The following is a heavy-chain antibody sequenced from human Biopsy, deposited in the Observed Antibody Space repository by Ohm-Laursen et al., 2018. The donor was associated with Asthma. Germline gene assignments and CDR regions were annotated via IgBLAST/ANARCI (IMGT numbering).Heavy chain of an antibody. D-gene: IGHD3-22*01. CDR1: GFAVSRDH. J-gene: IGHJ4*02. CDR3: ARGDSSNWSHYYFDY. Sequence: SLRLSCADSGFAVSRDHIFWVRQAPGKGQEWVSVIYSGGTSHTADSVRGRFTISRDYSKNKLYLQMHSLRAEDTAVYYCARGDSSNWSHYYFDYWGQGTLVTVSS. CDR2: IYSGGTS. V-gene: IGHV3-53*01.